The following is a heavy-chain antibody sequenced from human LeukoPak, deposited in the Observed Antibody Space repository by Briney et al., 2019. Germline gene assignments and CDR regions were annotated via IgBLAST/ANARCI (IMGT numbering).Heavy chain of an antibody. CDR1: GYSISSGYY. V-gene: IGHV4-61*01. J-gene: IGHJ4*02. Sequence: SETLSLTCAVSGYSISSGYYWSWIRQPPGKGLEWIGYIYYSGSTNYNPSLKSRVTISVDTSKNQFSLKLSSVTAADTAVYYCARRDGGYWGQGTLVTVSS. CDR3: ARRDGGY. D-gene: IGHD3-10*01. CDR2: IYYSGST.